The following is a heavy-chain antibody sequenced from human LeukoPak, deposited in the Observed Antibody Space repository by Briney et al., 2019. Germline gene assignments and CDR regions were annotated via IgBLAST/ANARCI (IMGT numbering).Heavy chain of an antibody. J-gene: IGHJ3*02. Sequence: PSETLSLTCTVSGGSISSSSYYWGWIRQPPGKGLEWIGSLSYSGSTYYNPSLKSRVTISVDTSKNQFSLKLSSVTAADTAVYYCASPLTAGYAFDIWGQGTMVTVSS. CDR1: GGSISSSSYY. CDR2: LSYSGST. CDR3: ASPLTAGYAFDI. V-gene: IGHV4-39*01.